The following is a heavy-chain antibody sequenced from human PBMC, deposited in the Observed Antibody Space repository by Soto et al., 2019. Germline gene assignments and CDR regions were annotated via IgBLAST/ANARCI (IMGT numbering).Heavy chain of an antibody. D-gene: IGHD6-19*01. CDR3: AKEYSSGWYYFDY. CDR1: GFTFSSYG. CDR2: ISYDGSNK. J-gene: IGHJ4*02. Sequence: QVQLVESGGGVVQPGRSLRLSCAASGFTFSSYGMHWVRQAPGKGLEWVAVISYDGSNKYYADSVKGRFTISRDNSKNPLYLQMNSLRAEDTAVYYCAKEYSSGWYYFDYWGQGTLVTVSS. V-gene: IGHV3-30*18.